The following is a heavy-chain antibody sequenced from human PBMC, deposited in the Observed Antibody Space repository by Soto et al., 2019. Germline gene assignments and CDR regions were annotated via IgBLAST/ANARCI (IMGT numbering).Heavy chain of an antibody. CDR3: VRNNGARYYYSTSGSFDY. V-gene: IGHV5-51*01. D-gene: IGHD3-10*01. CDR2: THPGNSDA. CDR1: GYSFNTYC. Sequence: ESLKISCKVSGYSFNTYCIAWVRQIPGKGLEWMGITHPGNSDARYSPSFQGHVTISADKSISTAYLQWSSLQASDTAMYFCVRNNGARYYYSTSGSFDYWGQGTLVTVSS. J-gene: IGHJ4*02.